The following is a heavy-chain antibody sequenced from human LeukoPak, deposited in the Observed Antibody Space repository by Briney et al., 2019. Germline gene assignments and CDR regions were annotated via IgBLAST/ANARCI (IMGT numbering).Heavy chain of an antibody. CDR2: IYPGDSDT. D-gene: IGHD6-19*01. J-gene: IGHJ4*02. CDR3: ARQAYSSGPYYFDY. Sequence: GESLKISWQGSGYSFTSYWIGGVGPLPGKGREWMGIIYPGDSDTRYSPSFQGQVTISADKSISTAYLQWSSLKASDTAMYYCARQAYSSGPYYFDYWGQGTLVTVSS. V-gene: IGHV5-51*01. CDR1: GYSFTSYW.